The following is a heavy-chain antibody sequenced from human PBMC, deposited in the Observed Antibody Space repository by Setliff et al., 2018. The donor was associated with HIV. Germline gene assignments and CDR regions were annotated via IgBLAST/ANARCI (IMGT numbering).Heavy chain of an antibody. Sequence: SCEASGFSFSSYWMSWVRQAPGKGLEWVANIKQDGSEKHYMDSVKGRFTISRDNANNSLFLQMGSLRADDTAVYYCARDGEEYVNGWYWWADYYYYGMDVWGQGTTVTVSS. D-gene: IGHD2-8*02. CDR2: IKQDGSEK. CDR3: ARDGEEYVNGWYWWADYYYYGMDV. CDR1: GFSFSSYW. J-gene: IGHJ6*02. V-gene: IGHV3-7*01.